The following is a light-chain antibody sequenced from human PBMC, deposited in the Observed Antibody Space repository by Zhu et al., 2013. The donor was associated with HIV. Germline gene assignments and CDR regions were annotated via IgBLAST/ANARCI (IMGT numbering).Light chain of an antibody. CDR1: SSNIGAGFD. CDR3: QSYDSSLRGYV. CDR2: GNT. Sequence: QSVLTQPPSVSGAPGQRVTISCIGSSSNIGAGFDVHWYQQLPETAPKLLIYGNTIGPQGSLTDSLAPSLAPQPPWPSLGSRLTDEADYYCQSYDSSLRGYVFGSGTKVTVL. J-gene: IGLJ1*01. V-gene: IGLV1-40*01.